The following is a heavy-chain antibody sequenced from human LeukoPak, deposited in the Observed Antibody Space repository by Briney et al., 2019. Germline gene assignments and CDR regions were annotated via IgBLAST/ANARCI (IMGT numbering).Heavy chain of an antibody. Sequence: SETLSLTCTVSGGSISSSSYYWGWIRQPPGKGLEWIGSIYYSGSTYYNPSLKSRVTISVDTSKNQFSLKLSSVTAADTAVYYCAGRYCSSTSCHNWFDPWGQGTLVTVSS. CDR1: GGSISSSSYY. CDR3: AGRYCSSTSCHNWFDP. CDR2: IYYSGST. J-gene: IGHJ5*02. D-gene: IGHD2-2*01. V-gene: IGHV4-39*01.